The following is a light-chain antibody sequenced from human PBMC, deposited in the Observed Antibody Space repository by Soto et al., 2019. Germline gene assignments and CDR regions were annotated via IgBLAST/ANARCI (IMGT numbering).Light chain of an antibody. CDR1: SSDVGGYDY. V-gene: IGLV2-14*01. Sequence: QSALTQPASVSGSPGQSITISCTGTSSDVGGYDYVSWYQQHPGKAPQLMIYDVNNRPSGVSNRFSGSKSGNTASLTISGLQAGDEAAYYCSAYAGSSAPVLFGGGTKLTVL. CDR2: DVN. J-gene: IGLJ2*01. CDR3: SAYAGSSAPVL.